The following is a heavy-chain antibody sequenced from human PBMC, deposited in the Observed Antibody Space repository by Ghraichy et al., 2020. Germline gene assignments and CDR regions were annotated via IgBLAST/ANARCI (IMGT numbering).Heavy chain of an antibody. Sequence: GGSLRLSCSASGFTFSSYAMHWVRQAPGKGLEYVSAISSNGGSTYYADSVKGRFTISRDNSKNTLYLQMSSLRAEDTAVYYCVRGAFEYEQQLRFDYWGQGTLVTVSS. CDR3: VRGAFEYEQQLRFDY. V-gene: IGHV3-64D*06. J-gene: IGHJ4*02. CDR2: ISSNGGST. CDR1: GFTFSSYA. D-gene: IGHD6-13*01.